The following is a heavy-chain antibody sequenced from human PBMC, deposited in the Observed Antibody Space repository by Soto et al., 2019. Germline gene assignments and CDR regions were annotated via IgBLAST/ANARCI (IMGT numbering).Heavy chain of an antibody. D-gene: IGHD3-3*01. V-gene: IGHV3-43*01. CDR3: AKDITYYDFWSGYYTGYAPTIYYYYYGMDV. J-gene: IGHJ6*02. CDR1: GFTFDDYT. CDR2: ISWDGGST. Sequence: GGSLRLSCAASGFTFDDYTMHWVRQAPGKGLEWVSLISWDGGSTYYADSVKGRFTISRDNSKNTLYLQMNSLRAEDTAVYYCAKDITYYDFWSGYYTGYAPTIYYYYYGMDVWGQGTTVTVSS.